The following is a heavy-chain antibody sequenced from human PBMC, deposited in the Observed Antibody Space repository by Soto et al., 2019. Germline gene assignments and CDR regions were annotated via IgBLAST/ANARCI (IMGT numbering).Heavy chain of an antibody. CDR3: ARDRGSSSWDNWFDP. Sequence: QVQLVQSGAEVKKPGSSVKVSCKASGGTFSSYTISWVRQAPGQGLEWMGRIIPILGIANYAQKFQGRVTIXXDXSMXTAYMELSSLRSEDTAVYYCARDRGSSSWDNWFDPWGQGTLVTVSS. D-gene: IGHD6-13*01. V-gene: IGHV1-69*08. J-gene: IGHJ5*02. CDR1: GGTFSSYT. CDR2: IIPILGIA.